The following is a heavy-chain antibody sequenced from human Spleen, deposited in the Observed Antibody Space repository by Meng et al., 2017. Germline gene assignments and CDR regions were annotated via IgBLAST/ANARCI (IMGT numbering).Heavy chain of an antibody. J-gene: IGHJ1*01. CDR1: GGSFGSYY. Sequence: SQTLSLTCAVYGGSFGSYYRSWIRQPPGKGLEWVGEINHSGSSNYNPSLKSRVTISVDTSKNQLSLKLSSMTAADTAVYYCARGHKQQLIRLGENQYFKIWGQGTLVTVSS. D-gene: IGHD6-13*01. V-gene: IGHV4-34*01. CDR3: ARGHKQQLIRLGENQYFKI. CDR2: INHSGSS.